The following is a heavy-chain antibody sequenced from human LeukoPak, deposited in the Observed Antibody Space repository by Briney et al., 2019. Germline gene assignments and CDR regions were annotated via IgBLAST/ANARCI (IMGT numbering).Heavy chain of an antibody. CDR2: ISYDGSNK. CDR1: GFTFSSYG. V-gene: IGHV3-30*18. D-gene: IGHD2-2*01. Sequence: GGSLRLSCAASGFTFSSYGMHWVRQAPGKGLEWVAVISYDGSNKYYADSVKGRFTISRDNSKNTLYLQMNSLRAEDTAVYYCAKDVQAARGQRRGFGMDVWGQGTTVTVSS. CDR3: AKDVQAARGQRRGFGMDV. J-gene: IGHJ6*02.